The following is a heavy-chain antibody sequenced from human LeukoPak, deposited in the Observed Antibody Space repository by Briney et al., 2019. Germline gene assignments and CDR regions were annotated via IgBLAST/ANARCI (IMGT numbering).Heavy chain of an antibody. CDR3: ATLYSRSSDGFRAWEFDP. CDR2: ISSSSSYI. V-gene: IGHV3-21*01. Sequence: PGGSLRLSCAASGFTFSSYSMNWVRQAPGKGLEWVSSISSSSSYIYYADSVKGRFTISRDNAKNSLYLQMNRLRAEDTAVYYCATLYSRSSDGFRAWEFDPWGQGTLVTVSS. J-gene: IGHJ5*02. CDR1: GFTFSSYS. D-gene: IGHD6-6*01.